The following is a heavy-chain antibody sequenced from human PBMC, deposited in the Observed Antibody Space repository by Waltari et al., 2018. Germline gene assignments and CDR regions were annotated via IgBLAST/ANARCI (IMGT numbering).Heavy chain of an antibody. D-gene: IGHD3-16*02. J-gene: IGHJ3*01. V-gene: IGHV3-33*01. CDR2: ISSTGSNT. CDR3: ARDIAFGGVIVMNEAFDF. CDR1: VCTFRSYG. Sequence: QLYLLASGGGVVQPGRSRRRSCAASVCTFRSYGRPGVRQPPGKGLQWVAVISSTGSNTYSADSVGGRFTISRDNSKNILYLQMNSLRAEDTAVYYCARDIAFGGVIVMNEAFDFRGRGTTVTVSP.